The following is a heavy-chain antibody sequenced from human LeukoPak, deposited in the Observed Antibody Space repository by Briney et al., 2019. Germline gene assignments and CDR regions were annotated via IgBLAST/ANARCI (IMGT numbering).Heavy chain of an antibody. D-gene: IGHD5-18*01. CDR1: GYTFISYA. V-gene: IGHV7-4-1*02. CDR3: GRDPKLGIRGYTYGYIDY. CDR2: INTNTGNP. J-gene: IGHJ4*02. Sequence: ASVKVSCKTSGYTFISYAMNWVRQAPGQGLEWMGWINTNTGNPTYAQGFTGRYVFSLDTSVSTAYLQISGLKADDTAVYYCGRDPKLGIRGYTYGYIDYWGQGTLVTVSS.